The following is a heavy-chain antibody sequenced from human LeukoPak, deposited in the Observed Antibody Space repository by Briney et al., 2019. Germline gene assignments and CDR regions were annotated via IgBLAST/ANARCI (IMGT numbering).Heavy chain of an antibody. CDR1: GYTFTSYT. Sequence: ASVKVSCKASGYTFTSYTIHWVRQAPGQRLEWMGWINAGNGNTKYSQEFQDRVTITRDTSASTAYMELSSLRSEDMAVYYCARGRAYYYDYMDVWGKGTTVTVSS. J-gene: IGHJ6*03. CDR2: INAGNGNT. V-gene: IGHV1-3*03. CDR3: ARGRAYYYDYMDV.